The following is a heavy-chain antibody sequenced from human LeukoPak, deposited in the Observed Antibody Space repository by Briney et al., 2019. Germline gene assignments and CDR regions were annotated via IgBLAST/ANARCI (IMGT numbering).Heavy chain of an antibody. Sequence: GGSLRLSCAASGFTFSSYWMSWVRQAPGKGLEWVANIKQDGSEKYYVDSVKGRFTISRDNAKNSLYLQMNSLTAEDTAVDYCATSVPKEAQKQTHSWGQGTLGTVSS. D-gene: IGHD1/OR15-1a*01. CDR2: IKQDGSEK. CDR3: ATSVPKEAQKQTHS. J-gene: IGHJ4*02. CDR1: GFTFSSYW. V-gene: IGHV3-7*01.